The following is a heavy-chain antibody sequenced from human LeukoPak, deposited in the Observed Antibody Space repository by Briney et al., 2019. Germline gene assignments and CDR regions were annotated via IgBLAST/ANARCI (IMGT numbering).Heavy chain of an antibody. CDR2: VNPNSGGT. CDR1: GYTFTGYY. D-gene: IGHD7-27*01. Sequence: ASVNVSCKASGYTFTGYYMHWVGQAPGQGLEWMGWVNPNSGGTKYAQKFQGRVTMTRDTSITTAYMELTSLEFDDTAVYYCARTRLTGDPYEAFDIWGQGTMVTVSS. J-gene: IGHJ3*02. V-gene: IGHV1-2*02. CDR3: ARTRLTGDPYEAFDI.